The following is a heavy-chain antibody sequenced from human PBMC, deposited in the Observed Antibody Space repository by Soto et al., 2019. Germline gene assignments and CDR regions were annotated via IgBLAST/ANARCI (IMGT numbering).Heavy chain of an antibody. CDR3: ARAAPYCSSTSCYMDLYYYYYGMDV. J-gene: IGHJ6*02. CDR1: GGTFSSYA. Sequence: SVKVSCKASGGTFSSYAISWVRQAPGQGLEWMGGIIPIFGTANYAQKFQGRVTITADESTSTAYMELSSLRSEDTAVYYCARAAPYCSSTSCYMDLYYYYYGMDVWGQGTTVTVSS. D-gene: IGHD2-2*02. V-gene: IGHV1-69*13. CDR2: IIPIFGTA.